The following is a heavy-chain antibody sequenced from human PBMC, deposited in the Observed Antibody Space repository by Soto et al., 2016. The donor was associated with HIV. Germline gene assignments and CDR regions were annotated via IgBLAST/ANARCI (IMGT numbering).Heavy chain of an antibody. CDR1: GLTFSSQD. D-gene: IGHD2-15*01. CDR3: ATARCSSCYIIYYYYMDI. J-gene: IGHJ6*03. V-gene: IGHV3-23*01. CDR2: VSPSGGST. Sequence: DVQLLESGGGLVQPGGSLRLSCTTSGLTFSSQDMRWVRQAPGKGLEWVSGVSPSGGSTYYADSVKGRFTILRDNPKNTLYLQMNSLRADDTAVYYCATARCSSCYIIYYYYMDIWGKGTTVTVSS.